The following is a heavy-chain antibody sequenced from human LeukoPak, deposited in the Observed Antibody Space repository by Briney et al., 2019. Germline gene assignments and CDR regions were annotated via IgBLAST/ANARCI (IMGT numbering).Heavy chain of an antibody. Sequence: ASVKVSCKASGYTFTGYAMHWVRQAPGQRLEWMGWINAGNGNTKYSQKFQGRVTITRDTSASTAYMELSSLRSEDTAVYYCARDLYRITMVRGVILPGNYWGQGTLVTVSS. V-gene: IGHV1-3*01. J-gene: IGHJ4*02. CDR1: GYTFTGYA. CDR2: INAGNGNT. D-gene: IGHD3-10*01. CDR3: ARDLYRITMVRGVILPGNY.